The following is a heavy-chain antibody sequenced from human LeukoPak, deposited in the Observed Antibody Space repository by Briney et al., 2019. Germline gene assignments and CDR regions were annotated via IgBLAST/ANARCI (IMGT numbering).Heavy chain of an antibody. J-gene: IGHJ6*03. D-gene: IGHD1-26*01. CDR3: ARVKMGATVSDYYYYYMDV. Sequence: GGSLRLSCAASGFTFSSYTMHWVRQAPGKGLEYVSAIISHGGNTHYTNSVRGRFTISRDNSKNTLYLQMGSLRAEDMAVYYCARVKMGATVSDYYYYYMDVWGKGTTVTVSS. CDR2: IISHGGNT. CDR1: GFTFSSYT. V-gene: IGHV3-64*01.